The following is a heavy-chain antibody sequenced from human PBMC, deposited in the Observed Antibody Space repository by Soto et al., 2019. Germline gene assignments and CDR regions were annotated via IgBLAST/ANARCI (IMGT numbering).Heavy chain of an antibody. CDR1: GGSVSSGGSY. Sequence: QVQLQESGPGLVKASQTLSLTCTVSGGSVSSGGSYWSWIRQHPGKGLEWLGFISYSGTSYYSPSLTSRVTRSGDTAKNQFSLDLSSVTAADTAVYFCSRGTSSDFDSWGQGTLVTVSS. CDR3: SRGTSSDFDS. V-gene: IGHV4-31*03. D-gene: IGHD6-13*01. CDR2: ISYSGTS. J-gene: IGHJ4*02.